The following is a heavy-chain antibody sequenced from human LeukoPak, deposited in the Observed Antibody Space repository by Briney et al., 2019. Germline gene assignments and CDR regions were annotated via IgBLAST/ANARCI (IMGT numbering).Heavy chain of an antibody. CDR1: GFTFRSYW. V-gene: IGHV3-7*01. CDR3: ARPNWNDKDY. D-gene: IGHD1-1*01. J-gene: IGHJ4*02. Sequence: GGSLRLSCAASGFTFRSYWKSWVRQAPGKGLEWVANIKQDGSEKYYVDSVKGRFTISRDNAKNSLYLQMNSLRAEDTAVYYCARPNWNDKDYWGQGTLVTVSS. CDR2: IKQDGSEK.